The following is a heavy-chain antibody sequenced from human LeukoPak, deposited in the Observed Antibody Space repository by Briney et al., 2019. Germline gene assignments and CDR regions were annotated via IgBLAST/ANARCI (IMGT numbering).Heavy chain of an antibody. D-gene: IGHD3-9*01. CDR1: GFTFSTYW. Sequence: GGSLRLSCAASGFTFSTYWMYWVRQAPGKGLVCVSRINTDGRNTGYADSVKGRFTISRDNAKNSLYLQMNSPRDEDTAVYYCARDTSLRYFDWLSTEGHFDYWGQGTLVTVSS. J-gene: IGHJ4*02. V-gene: IGHV3-74*01. CDR2: INTDGRNT. CDR3: ARDTSLRYFDWLSTEGHFDY.